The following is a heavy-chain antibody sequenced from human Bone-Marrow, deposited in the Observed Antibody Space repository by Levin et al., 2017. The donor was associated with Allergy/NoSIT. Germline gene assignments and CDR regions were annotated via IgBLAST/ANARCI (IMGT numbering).Heavy chain of an antibody. D-gene: IGHD1-26*01. J-gene: IGHJ6*02. CDR3: ARHRATAISNGNYYFYGMDV. Sequence: SQTLSLTCTVSGGSISSSSHFWGWIRQPPGKGLEWIGSIFYTGYTYYNPSLKSRVTISVDMSKNQFSLKLSSLTASDTAVYFCARHRATAISNGNYYFYGMDVWGQGTTVTVSS. CDR2: IFYTGYT. CDR1: GGSISSSSHF. V-gene: IGHV4-39*01.